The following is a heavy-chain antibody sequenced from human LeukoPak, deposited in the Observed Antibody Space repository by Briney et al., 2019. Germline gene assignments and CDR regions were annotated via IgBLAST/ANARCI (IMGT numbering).Heavy chain of an antibody. CDR1: GGSFSGYY. D-gene: IGHD2-2*02. V-gene: IGHV4-34*01. CDR3: ASAEYCSSTSCYTVEYYFDY. Sequence: SETLCLTCAVYGGSFSGYYWSWICQPPGKGLEWIGEINHSGSTNYNPSLKSRVTISVDTSKNQFSLKLSSVTAADTAVYYCASAEYCSSTSCYTVEYYFDYWGQGTLVTVSS. J-gene: IGHJ4*02. CDR2: INHSGST.